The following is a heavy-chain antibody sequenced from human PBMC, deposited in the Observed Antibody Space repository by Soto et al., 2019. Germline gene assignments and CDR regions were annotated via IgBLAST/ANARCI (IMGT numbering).Heavy chain of an antibody. D-gene: IGHD3-22*01. CDR3: AKWHTYYYDSRGFSGFDC. CDR1: GLTFSGYA. J-gene: IGHJ4*02. V-gene: IGHV3-23*01. Sequence: PGGSLRLSCAASGLTFSGYAMTWVRQAPGKGLEWVSAMSGGGETTYYADSVKGRFTISRDNSRNTLYLQMNSLRADDSAAYYCAKWHTYYYDSRGFSGFDCWGRGSLVTVSS. CDR2: MSGGGETT.